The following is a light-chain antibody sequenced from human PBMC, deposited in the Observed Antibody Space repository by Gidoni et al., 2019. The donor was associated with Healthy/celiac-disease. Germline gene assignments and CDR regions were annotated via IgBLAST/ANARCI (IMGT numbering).Light chain of an antibody. CDR3: QKYNSAPLT. J-gene: IGKJ3*01. CDR2: AAS. CDR1: QGISYY. V-gene: IGKV1-27*01. Sequence: DIQMTKSPSSLSASVGDRVTITCRASQGISYYLAWYQQKPGKIPKLLIYAASSLQSGVPSRFSGSGSGTDFTLTISSLQPEDVATYYCQKYNSAPLTFGPGTKVDIK.